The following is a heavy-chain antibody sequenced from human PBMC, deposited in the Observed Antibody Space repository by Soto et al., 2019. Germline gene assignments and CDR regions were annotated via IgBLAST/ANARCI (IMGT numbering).Heavy chain of an antibody. D-gene: IGHD3-9*01. J-gene: IGHJ4*02. CDR1: GGSVSSGDYY. CDR2: IYYSGST. V-gene: IGHV4-61*08. Sequence: SETLSLTCTVSGGSVSSGDYYWSWIRQPPGKGLEWIGNIYYSGSTNYNPSLKSRATISVDTSKYQFSLKLSSVTAADTAVYYCARRSGLYWLSVFDYWGQGTLVTVSS. CDR3: ARRSGLYWLSVFDY.